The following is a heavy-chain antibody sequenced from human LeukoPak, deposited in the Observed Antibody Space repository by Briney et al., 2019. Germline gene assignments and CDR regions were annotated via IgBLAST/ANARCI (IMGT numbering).Heavy chain of an antibody. CDR3: ARGGLEPVDY. J-gene: IGHJ4*02. Sequence: AGGSLRLSCAVSGFTFSKYWMHWVRQGTGKGLVWVSRINEDGTTTSYADSVKGRFTISRDNDKNTLYLQMNGLRAEDTAVYYCARGGLEPVDYWGQGTLVTVSS. D-gene: IGHD1-14*01. V-gene: IGHV3-74*01. CDR1: GFTFSKYW. CDR2: INEDGTTT.